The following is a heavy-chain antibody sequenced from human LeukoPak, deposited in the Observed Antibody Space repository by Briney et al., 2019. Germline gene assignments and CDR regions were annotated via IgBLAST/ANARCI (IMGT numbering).Heavy chain of an antibody. J-gene: IGHJ4*02. CDR1: GYSFTDYY. CDR2: INPNSGAT. V-gene: IGHV1-2*02. CDR3: ARLGFGELLYYCDY. Sequence: GASVKASCKASGYSFTDYYMHWVRQAPGQGLEWMGWINPNSGATNYAQKFQGRVTMTRDTSISTAYMGMNNLRSDDTAVYYCARLGFGELLYYCDYWGQGTLVTVSS. D-gene: IGHD3-10*01.